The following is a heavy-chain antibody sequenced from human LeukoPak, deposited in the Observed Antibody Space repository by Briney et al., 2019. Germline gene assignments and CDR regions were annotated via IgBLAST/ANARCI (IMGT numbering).Heavy chain of an antibody. CDR3: ARDLGYCTNGVCHTRFDY. J-gene: IGHJ4*02. D-gene: IGHD2-8*01. CDR2: ISSSSSTI. V-gene: IGHV3-48*01. Sequence: GGSLRLSCAASGLTFSSYSMNWVRQAPGKGLEWVSYISSSSSTIYYADSVKGRFTISRDNAKNSLYLQMNSLRAEDTAVYYCARDLGYCTNGVCHTRFDYWGQGTLVAVSS. CDR1: GLTFSSYS.